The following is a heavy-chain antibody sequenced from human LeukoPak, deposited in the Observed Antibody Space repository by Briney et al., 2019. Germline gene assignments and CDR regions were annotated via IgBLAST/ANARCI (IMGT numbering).Heavy chain of an antibody. D-gene: IGHD5-24*01. CDR1: SDSISSSSNY. V-gene: IGHV4-39*01. Sequence: PSETLSLTCTVSSDSISSSSNYWAWVRQSPGKGLEWIGAIYYSGHTYYNPSLKRRITMSVDTSTNQFSLKVSYVTAADTAVYYCARHEEEDGYNAKTIDYWGQGTLVTVYS. CDR3: ARHEEEDGYNAKTIDY. J-gene: IGHJ4*02. CDR2: IYYSGHT.